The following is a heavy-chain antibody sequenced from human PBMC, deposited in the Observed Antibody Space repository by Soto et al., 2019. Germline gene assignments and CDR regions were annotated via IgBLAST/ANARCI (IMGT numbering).Heavy chain of an antibody. CDR1: GYTFTSYD. D-gene: IGHD2-2*01. Sequence: QVQLVQSGAEVKKPGASVKVSCKASGYTFTSYDINWVRQATGQGLEWMGWMNPNSGNTGYAQKFQGRVTMTRNTSRSTAYSELSSLRSEDTAVYYCASESTAYWYFDLWGRGTLVTVSS. CDR3: ASESTAYWYFDL. V-gene: IGHV1-8*01. CDR2: MNPNSGNT. J-gene: IGHJ2*01.